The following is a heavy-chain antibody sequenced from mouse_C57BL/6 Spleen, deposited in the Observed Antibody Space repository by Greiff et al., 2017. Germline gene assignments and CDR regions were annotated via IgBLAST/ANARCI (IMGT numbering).Heavy chain of an antibody. CDR2: IDPENGDT. Sequence: EVMLVESGAELVRPGASVKLSCTASGFNIKDDYMHWVKQRPEQGLEWIGWIDPENGDTEYASKFQGKATITADTSSNTAYLQLSSLTSEDTAVYYCTAFLITTAYAMDYWGQGTSVTVSS. CDR3: TAFLITTAYAMDY. CDR1: GFNIKDDY. J-gene: IGHJ4*01. V-gene: IGHV14-4*01. D-gene: IGHD1-2*01.